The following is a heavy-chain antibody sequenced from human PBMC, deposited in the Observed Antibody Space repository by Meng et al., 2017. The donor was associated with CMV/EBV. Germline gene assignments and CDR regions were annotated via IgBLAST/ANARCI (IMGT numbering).Heavy chain of an antibody. D-gene: IGHD3-3*01. CDR2: INPNSGGT. CDR1: GYTFTGYY. Sequence: SCAASGYTFTGYYMHWVRQAPGQGLEWMGWINPNSGGTNYAQKIQGRVTMTRDTSISTAYMELSRLRSDDTAVYYCARTYYDFWSGYYGADAFDIWGRGTMVTVSS. V-gene: IGHV1-2*02. J-gene: IGHJ3*02. CDR3: ARTYYDFWSGYYGADAFDI.